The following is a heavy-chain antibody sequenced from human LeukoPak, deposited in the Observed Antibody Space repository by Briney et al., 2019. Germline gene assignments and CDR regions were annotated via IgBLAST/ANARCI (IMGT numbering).Heavy chain of an antibody. D-gene: IGHD5-12*01. V-gene: IGHV4-38-2*02. CDR1: GYSISSGYY. J-gene: IGHJ6*02. CDR2: IYHSGST. CDR3: AREGSIRGYDWAPYYYYGMDV. Sequence: SETLSLTCTVSGYSISSGYYWGWIRQPPGKGLEWIGSIYHSGSTYYNPSLKSRVTISVDTSKNQFSLKLSSVTAADTAVYYCAREGSIRGYDWAPYYYYGMDVWGQGTTVTVSS.